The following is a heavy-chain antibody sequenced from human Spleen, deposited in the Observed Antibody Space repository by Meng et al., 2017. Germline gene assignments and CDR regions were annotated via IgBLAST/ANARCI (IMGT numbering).Heavy chain of an antibody. CDR2: INPNSGGT. V-gene: IGHV1-2*06. Sequence: QWRLVQSGAEVKKPGSSVKVSCKASGGTFTGYYMYWVRQAPGQGLEWMGRINPNSGGTNYAQKFQGRVTLTRDTSISTAYMELSGLRSDDTAMYYCARDEDISAAGKLFGDYWGQGTLVTVSS. CDR3: ARDEDISAAGKLFGDY. J-gene: IGHJ4*02. D-gene: IGHD6-25*01. CDR1: GGTFTGYY.